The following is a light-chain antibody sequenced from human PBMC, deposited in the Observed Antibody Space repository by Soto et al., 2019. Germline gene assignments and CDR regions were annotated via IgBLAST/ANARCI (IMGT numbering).Light chain of an antibody. Sequence: QPVLTQSPSASASLGASVKITCTLSSGHSSYAIAWHQQQPEKGPRYLMKINSDGSHSKGDGIPDRFSGSRSGAERSLTISSLQSEDEADYYCQTWGTGIRVFGGGTQLTVL. CDR3: QTWGTGIRV. J-gene: IGLJ3*02. CDR1: SGHSSYA. CDR2: INSDGSH. V-gene: IGLV4-69*02.